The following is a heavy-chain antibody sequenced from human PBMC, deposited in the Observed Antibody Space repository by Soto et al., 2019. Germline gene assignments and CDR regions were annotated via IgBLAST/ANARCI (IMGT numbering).Heavy chain of an antibody. CDR1: GGSISSSTYY. CDR2: IYYSGST. V-gene: IGHV4-39*01. Sequence: NPSETLSLTCAVSGGSISSSTYYWGWIRQPPGKGLEWIGSIYYSGSTNYNPSLKSRVTISVDTSNNQFSLKLSSVTAADTAVYYCARHRINYGMDVWGQGPTVTVSS. J-gene: IGHJ6*02. CDR3: ARHRINYGMDV.